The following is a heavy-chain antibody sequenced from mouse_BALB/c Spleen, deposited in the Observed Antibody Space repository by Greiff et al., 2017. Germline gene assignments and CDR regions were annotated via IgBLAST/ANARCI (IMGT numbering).Heavy chain of an antibody. CDR2: IDPANGNT. V-gene: IGHV14-3*02. Sequence: EVKLQQSGAELVKPGASVKLSCTASGFNIKDTYMHWVKQRPEQGLEWIGRIDPANGNTKYDPKFQGKATITADTSSNTAYLQLSSLTSEDTAVYYCARSRYDGEDYWGQGTTLTVSS. D-gene: IGHD2-14*01. J-gene: IGHJ2*01. CDR3: ARSRYDGEDY. CDR1: GFNIKDTY.